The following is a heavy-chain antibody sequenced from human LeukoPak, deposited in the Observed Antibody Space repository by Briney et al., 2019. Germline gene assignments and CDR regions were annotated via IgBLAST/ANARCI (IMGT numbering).Heavy chain of an antibody. CDR1: GGSISSGGYS. V-gene: IGHV4-30-2*01. J-gene: IGHJ4*02. D-gene: IGHD6-25*01. CDR2: IYHSGST. Sequence: SETLSLTCAVSGGSISSGGYSWSWIRQPPGKGLEWIGYIYHSGSTYYNPSLKSRVTISVDRSKNQFSLKLSSVTAADTAVYYCARARAAAVDYWGQGTLVTASS. CDR3: ARARAAAVDY.